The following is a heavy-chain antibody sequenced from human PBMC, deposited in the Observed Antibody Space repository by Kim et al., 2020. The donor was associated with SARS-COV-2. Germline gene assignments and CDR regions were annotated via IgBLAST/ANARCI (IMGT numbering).Heavy chain of an antibody. Sequence: GGSLRLSCAASGFTFSSYGMHWVRQAPGKGLEWVAVISYDGSNKYYADSVKGRFTISRDNSKNTLYLQMNSLRAEDTAVYYCATPLWNDILTGPSCMDVWGQGTTVTVSS. CDR2: ISYDGSNK. V-gene: IGHV3-30*03. CDR3: ATPLWNDILTGPSCMDV. D-gene: IGHD3-9*01. CDR1: GFTFSSYG. J-gene: IGHJ6*02.